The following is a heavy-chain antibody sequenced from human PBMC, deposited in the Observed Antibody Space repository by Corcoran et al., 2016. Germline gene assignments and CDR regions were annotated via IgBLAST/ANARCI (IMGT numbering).Heavy chain of an antibody. V-gene: IGHV1-69*06. D-gene: IGHD3-3*01. CDR2: IIPIFGTA. CDR3: ARGDVYDFGSGYSPGYYYYGMDV. Sequence: QVQLVQSGAEVKKPGSSVKVSCKASGGTFSSYAISWVRQAPGQGLEWMGGIIPIFGTANYAQKFQGRVTITADKSTSTAYMELSSLRSEDTAVDYCARGDVYDFGSGYSPGYYYYGMDVWGQGTTVTVSS. J-gene: IGHJ6*02. CDR1: GGTFSSYA.